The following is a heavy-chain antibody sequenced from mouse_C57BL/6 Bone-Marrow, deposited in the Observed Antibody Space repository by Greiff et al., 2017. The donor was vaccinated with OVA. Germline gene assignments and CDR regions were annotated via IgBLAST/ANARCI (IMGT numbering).Heavy chain of an antibody. V-gene: IGHV1-81*01. CDR3: AYYYGITFY. Sequence: VQLLQSGAELVRPGASVKLSCKASGYTFTSYGIRWVKQRTGQGLEWIGEIYPRSSNTYYNEKFKGKATLTADKSSSTAYMQIRSLTSEDSAFCFSAYYYGITFYWGTGTTVTVSS. CDR2: IYPRSSNT. CDR1: GYTFTSYG. J-gene: IGHJ1*03. D-gene: IGHD1-1*01.